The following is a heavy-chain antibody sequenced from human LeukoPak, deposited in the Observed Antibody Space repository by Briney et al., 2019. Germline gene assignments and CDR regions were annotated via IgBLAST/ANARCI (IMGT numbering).Heavy chain of an antibody. CDR3: AAWTDRGYSH. Sequence: PGGSLRLSCTASGFTFSRSWMNWIRQAPGKGLEWVANINPDGDGMRFVDSVKGRFTMSRDNAQSSLHLQMNSLRVEDTAFYYCAAWTDRGYSHWGQGVLVTVSS. D-gene: IGHD5-12*01. V-gene: IGHV3-7*01. J-gene: IGHJ4*02. CDR1: GFTFSRSW. CDR2: INPDGDGM.